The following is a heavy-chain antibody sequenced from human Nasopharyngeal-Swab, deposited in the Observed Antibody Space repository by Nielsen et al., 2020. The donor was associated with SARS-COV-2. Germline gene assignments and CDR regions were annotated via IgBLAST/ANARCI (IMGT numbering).Heavy chain of an antibody. J-gene: IGHJ4*02. CDR2: IYSGGST. CDR1: GFTVSSNY. CDR3: AKETVGALDY. V-gene: IGHV3-53*01. D-gene: IGHD1-26*01. Sequence: GSLKISCAASGFTVSSNYMSWVRQAPGKGLEWVSVIYSGGSTYYADSVKGRLTISRDNSKNTLYLQMNSLRAEDTAVYYCAKETVGALDYWGQGTLVTVSS.